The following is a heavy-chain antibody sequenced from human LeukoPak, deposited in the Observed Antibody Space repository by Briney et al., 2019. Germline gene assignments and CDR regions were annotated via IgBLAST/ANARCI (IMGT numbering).Heavy chain of an antibody. CDR3: ARDGLLSSSWPAFSDF. CDR2: ISTSSSYI. D-gene: IGHD6-13*01. CDR1: GFNFSSYS. J-gene: IGHJ4*02. V-gene: IGHV3-21*01. Sequence: GGPLRLSCAASGFNFSSYSMDWVRQAPGKGLEWVSSISTSSSYIYYADSVKGRFTISRDNAKNSLYLQMNSLRAEDTAVYYCARDGLLSSSWPAFSDFWGQGALVTVSS.